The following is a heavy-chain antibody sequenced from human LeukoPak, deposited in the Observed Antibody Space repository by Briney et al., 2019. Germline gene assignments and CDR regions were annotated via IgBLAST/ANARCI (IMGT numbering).Heavy chain of an antibody. CDR2: TYYRSKWYN. CDR1: GDSASSNSAA. V-gene: IGHV6-1*01. CDR3: ARGTADEDYVWFDP. Sequence: SQTLSLTCAISGDSASSNSAAWNWIRQSPSRGLEWLGRTYYRSKWYNDYAVSVKSRITINPDTSKNQFSLQLNSVTPEDTAVYYCARGTADEDYVWFDPWGQGTLVTVSS. J-gene: IGHJ5*02. D-gene: IGHD4-17*01.